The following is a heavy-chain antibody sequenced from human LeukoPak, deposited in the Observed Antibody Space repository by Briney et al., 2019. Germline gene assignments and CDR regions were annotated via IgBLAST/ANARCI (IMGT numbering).Heavy chain of an antibody. J-gene: IGHJ4*02. V-gene: IGHV3-48*02. CDR2: ISPSSSDI. CDR1: GFTLSGYS. CDR3: ARAAYASSPDY. D-gene: IGHD6-13*01. Sequence: GGSLRLSCAASGFTLSGYSMNWVRQAPGKGLEWVSYISPSSSDIFYADSVKGRFTISRDNAKNSLYLQVNSLRDEDTAVYYCARAAYASSPDYWGQGTLVTVSS.